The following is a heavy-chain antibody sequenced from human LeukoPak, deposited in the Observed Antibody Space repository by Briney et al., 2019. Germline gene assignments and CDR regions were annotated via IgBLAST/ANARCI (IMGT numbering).Heavy chain of an antibody. CDR2: IKQDGSET. J-gene: IGHJ4*02. Sequence: GGSLRLSCAASGFTFSTYWMSWVRQAPGKGLEWVANIKQDGSETYYVDSVNGRFTISRDNAKNSLYLQMDTLRAEDTAVYYCARDRGADRFDYWGQGTLVTVSS. CDR3: ARDRGADRFDY. CDR1: GFTFSTYW. V-gene: IGHV3-7*01. D-gene: IGHD3-10*01.